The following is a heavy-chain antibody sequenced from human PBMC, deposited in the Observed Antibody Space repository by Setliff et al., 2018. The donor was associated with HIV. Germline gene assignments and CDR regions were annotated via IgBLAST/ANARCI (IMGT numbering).Heavy chain of an antibody. D-gene: IGHD3-9*01. CDR2: IIPIFGTA. CDR3: ARSLRYFDWSLNY. Sequence: SVKVSCKASGGTFSSYAISWVRQAPGQGLEWMGGIIPIFGTANYAQKFQGRVTITADESTSTAYMELSSLRSEDTAVYYCARSLRYFDWSLNYWGQGTLVTVSS. CDR1: GGTFSSYA. V-gene: IGHV1-69*13. J-gene: IGHJ4*02.